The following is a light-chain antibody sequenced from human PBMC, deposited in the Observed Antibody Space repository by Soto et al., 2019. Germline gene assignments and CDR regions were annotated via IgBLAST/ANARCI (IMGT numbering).Light chain of an antibody. V-gene: IGKV1-5*03. CDR2: KAS. J-gene: IGKJ2*01. CDR3: QQYNSYPYT. CDR1: RSITNW. Sequence: DIQMTQSPSTLSASVGDRVTITCRASRSITNWLAWFQQKPGKAPKLLIYKASDLESGVPSRFSGGGSGTEFSLTVSALQSDDVATYYCQQYNSYPYTFGQGTRLEIK.